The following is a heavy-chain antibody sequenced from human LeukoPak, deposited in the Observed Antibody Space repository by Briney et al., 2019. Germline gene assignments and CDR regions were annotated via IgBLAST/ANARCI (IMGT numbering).Heavy chain of an antibody. CDR1: GGTFSSYA. V-gene: IGHV1-69*05. D-gene: IGHD3-3*01. Sequence: ASVKVSCKASGGTFSSYAISWVRQAPGQGLEWMGGIIPIFGTANYAQKFQGRVTITTGESTSTAYMELSSLRSEDTAVYYCARDFWSGYSPGTTGYFDYWGQGTLVTVSS. CDR2: IIPIFGTA. CDR3: ARDFWSGYSPGTTGYFDY. J-gene: IGHJ4*02.